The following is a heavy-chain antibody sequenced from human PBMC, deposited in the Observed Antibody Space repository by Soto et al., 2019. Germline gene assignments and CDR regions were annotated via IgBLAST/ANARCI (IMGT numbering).Heavy chain of an antibody. J-gene: IGHJ6*02. CDR3: ASSSRYYYYGMDV. V-gene: IGHV3-48*04. Sequence: PGGSLRLSCAASGFTFSSYSMNWVRQAPGKGLEWVSSISSSGSTIYYADSVKGRFTISRDNTKNSLYLQMNSLRAEDTAVYYCASSSRYYYYGMDVWGQGTTVTVSS. CDR2: ISSSGSTI. D-gene: IGHD6-25*01. CDR1: GFTFSSYS.